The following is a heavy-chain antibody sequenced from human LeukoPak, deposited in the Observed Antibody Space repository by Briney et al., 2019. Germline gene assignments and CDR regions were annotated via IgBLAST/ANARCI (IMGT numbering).Heavy chain of an antibody. D-gene: IGHD3-10*01. J-gene: IGHJ5*02. CDR1: GYTFTNFG. V-gene: IGHV1-8*02. CDR3: VRDGEGVAISVNYWFDP. CDR2: MNPINGNT. Sequence: ASVKVSCKAFGYTFTNFGISWVRQATGQGLEWMGWMNPINGNTGYAQKFQGRVTMTRDTSISTAYMELRSLTSEDTAVYYCVRDGEGVAISVNYWFDPWGQGTLVTVSS.